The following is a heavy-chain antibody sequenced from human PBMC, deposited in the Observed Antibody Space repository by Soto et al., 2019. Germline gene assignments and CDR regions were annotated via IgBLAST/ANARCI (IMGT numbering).Heavy chain of an antibody. Sequence: GASVKVSCKASGGTFSSYAISWVRQAPGQGLEWMGGIIPIFGTANYAQKFQGRVTITADESTSTAYMELSSLRSEDTAVYYCARSPTTQYYFDYWGQGTLVTVSS. J-gene: IGHJ4*02. CDR1: GGTFSSYA. CDR3: ARSPTTQYYFDY. CDR2: IIPIFGTA. D-gene: IGHD5-12*01. V-gene: IGHV1-69*13.